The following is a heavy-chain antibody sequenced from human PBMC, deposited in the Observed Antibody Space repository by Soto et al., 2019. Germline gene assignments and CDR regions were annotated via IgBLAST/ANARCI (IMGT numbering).Heavy chain of an antibody. V-gene: IGHV4-30-4*01. CDR3: ARGGPTGGSYKYNWFDP. CDR1: GGSISSGGFY. D-gene: IGHD2-15*01. J-gene: IGHJ5*02. CDR2: ISYSGST. Sequence: SETLSLTCTVSGGSISSGGFYWSWIRQPPGRGLEWIGYISYSGSTYYNTSLKSRVTISVDTSKNQFSLKPNSVTAADTAVYYCARGGPTGGSYKYNWFDPWGQGTLVTVSS.